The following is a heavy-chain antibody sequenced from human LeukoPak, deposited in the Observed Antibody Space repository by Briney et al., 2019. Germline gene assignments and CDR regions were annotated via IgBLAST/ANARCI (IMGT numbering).Heavy chain of an antibody. V-gene: IGHV3-30*18. Sequence: GGSLRLSCAASGFTFSSYSMHWFRQAPGKGLEWVAVISYDGSNKYYADSVKGRFTISRDNSKNTLYLKINRLIPEDTAVYYCAKDYWYGSGCTLGVHFDYWGQGTLVTVSS. J-gene: IGHJ4*02. D-gene: IGHD6-19*01. CDR3: AKDYWYGSGCTLGVHFDY. CDR1: GFTFSSYS. CDR2: ISYDGSNK.